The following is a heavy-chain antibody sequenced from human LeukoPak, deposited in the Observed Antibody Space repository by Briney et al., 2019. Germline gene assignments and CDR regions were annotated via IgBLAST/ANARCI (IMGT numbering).Heavy chain of an antibody. V-gene: IGHV3-7*01. J-gene: IGHJ4*02. CDR2: IKEDGSEE. Sequence: GESLRLSCAASGFTFSSYWRYWVRQAPGKGLEWVGYIKEDGSEEYYVESVKGRFSVSRDNAKHSLYLQMNSLRAEDTAVYYCARDVYSSGYYGQNWGQGILVTVSS. CDR1: GFTFSSYW. CDR3: ARDVYSSGYYGQN. D-gene: IGHD3-22*01.